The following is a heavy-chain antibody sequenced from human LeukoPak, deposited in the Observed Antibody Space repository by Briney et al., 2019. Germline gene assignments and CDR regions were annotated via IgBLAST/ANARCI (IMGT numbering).Heavy chain of an antibody. CDR2: IYHSGST. D-gene: IGHD6-13*01. J-gene: IGHJ4*02. CDR1: GGSISSSDSY. V-gene: IGHV4-61*08. Sequence: PSETLSLTCAVSGGSISSSDSYWRWVRQPPGKGLEWIGYIYHSGSTNYNPSLKSRVTISVDTSKNQFSLKLTSMTAADTAVYYCGRETIAATGTSAFFDYWGQGTLVTVSS. CDR3: GRETIAATGTSAFFDY.